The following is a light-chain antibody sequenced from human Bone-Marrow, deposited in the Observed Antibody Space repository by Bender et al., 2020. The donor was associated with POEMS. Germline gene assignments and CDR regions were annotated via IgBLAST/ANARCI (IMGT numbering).Light chain of an antibody. CDR1: SSNIGTNP. CDR3: AAWEDSLNGWV. Sequence: SVLTPPPSASGTPGQRVTISCSGSSSNIGTNPVNWYQQLPGTAPNLLIYINNQRPSGVPDRFSGSKSGTSASLAISGLQSEDEADYYCAAWEDSLNGWVFGGGTKLTVL. V-gene: IGLV1-44*01. J-gene: IGLJ3*02. CDR2: INN.